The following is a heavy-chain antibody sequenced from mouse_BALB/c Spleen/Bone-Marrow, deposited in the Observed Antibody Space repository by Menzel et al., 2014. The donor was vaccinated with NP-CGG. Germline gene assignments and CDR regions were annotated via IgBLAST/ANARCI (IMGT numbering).Heavy chain of an antibody. V-gene: IGHV1-18*01. CDR3: VRDYDYGNYAMDY. J-gene: IGHJ4*01. CDR1: GYSFTGYT. Sequence: EVQLQQSGPELVKPGASMKISCKASGYSFTGYTMNWVKQSHGKNLEWIGLINPYNGGTNYNQKFKGKATLTVDKSSSTAYMGLLSLTSEDSAVYYCVRDYDYGNYAMDYWGQGTSVTVSS. D-gene: IGHD2-4*01. CDR2: INPYNGGT.